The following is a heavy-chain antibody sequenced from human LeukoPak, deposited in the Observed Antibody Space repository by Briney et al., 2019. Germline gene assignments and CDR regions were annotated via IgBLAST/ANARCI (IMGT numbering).Heavy chain of an antibody. V-gene: IGHV3-30-3*01. J-gene: IGHJ4*02. CDR1: GFTFSSYA. CDR3: ARDFGSGCAYDY. CDR2: ISYDGSNK. Sequence: GGSLRLSCAASGFTFSSYAIHWVRQAPGKGLEWVAVISYDGSNKYYADSVKGRFTISRDNSKNTLYLQMNSLRAEDTAVYYCARDFGSGCAYDYWGQGTLVTVSS. D-gene: IGHD3-3*01.